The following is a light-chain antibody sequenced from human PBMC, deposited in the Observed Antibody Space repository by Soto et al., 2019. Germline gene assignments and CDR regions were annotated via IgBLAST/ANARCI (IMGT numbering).Light chain of an antibody. CDR3: QQYGSSLL. CDR2: GAS. Sequence: EIVLTQSPGTLSLSPGERATLSCRASQSVSSSYVALYQQKPGKTPRLLIYGASSRATGIPDRFRCSGSGTDFTLNISRLEPEDFAVYYCQQYGSSLLFGQGTKV. J-gene: IGKJ1*01. CDR1: QSVSSSY. V-gene: IGKV3-20*01.